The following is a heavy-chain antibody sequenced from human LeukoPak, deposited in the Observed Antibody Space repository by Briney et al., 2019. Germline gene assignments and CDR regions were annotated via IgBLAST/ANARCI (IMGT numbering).Heavy chain of an antibody. D-gene: IGHD3-16*01. CDR3: ARDLYDYVCGSYPQIDY. CDR1: GYTFTGYY. CDR2: INPNSGGT. V-gene: IGHV1-2*02. J-gene: IGHJ4*02. Sequence: ASVKVSCKASGYTFTGYYMHWVRQAPGQGLEWMGWINPNSGGTNYAQKFQGRVTMTRDTSISTAYMELSRLRSDDTAVYYCARDLYDYVCGSYPQIDYWGQGTLVTVSS.